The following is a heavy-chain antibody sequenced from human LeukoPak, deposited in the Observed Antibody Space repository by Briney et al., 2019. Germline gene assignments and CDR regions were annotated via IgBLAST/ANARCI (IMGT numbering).Heavy chain of an antibody. CDR2: IYYSGST. J-gene: IGHJ3*02. D-gene: IGHD6-13*01. V-gene: IGHV4-59*06. Sequence: PSETLSLTCTVSGGSISNYYWGWIRQHPGKGLEWIGYIYYSGSTYYNPSLKSRVTISVDTSKNQFSLKLSSVTAADTAVYYCARDIAAARPYAFDIWGQGTMVTVSS. CDR1: GGSISNYY. CDR3: ARDIAAARPYAFDI.